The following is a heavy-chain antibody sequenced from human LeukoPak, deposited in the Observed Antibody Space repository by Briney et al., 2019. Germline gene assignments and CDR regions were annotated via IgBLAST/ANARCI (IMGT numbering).Heavy chain of an antibody. D-gene: IGHD3-22*01. J-gene: IGHJ3*02. CDR2: ISYDGSNK. V-gene: IGHV3-30*18. CDR1: GFTLSSYG. CDR3: ANTYYYDTAGAFDI. Sequence: GGSLRLSCAASGFTLSSYGMHWVRQAPGKGLEWVAVISYDGSNKYYADSVKGRFTISRDNSKNTLYLQMNSLRAEDTAVYHCANTYYYDTAGAFDIWGQGTMVTVSS.